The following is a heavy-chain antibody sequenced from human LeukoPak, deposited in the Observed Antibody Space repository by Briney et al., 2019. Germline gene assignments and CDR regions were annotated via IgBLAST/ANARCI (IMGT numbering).Heavy chain of an antibody. CDR3: ARVRLGYYYDSSGYYSGEYGMDV. CDR2: ISGYNGNT. V-gene: IGHV1-18*01. CDR1: GYTFTSYG. J-gene: IGHJ6*02. D-gene: IGHD3-22*01. Sequence: ASVKVSCKASGYTFTSYGISWVRQAPGQGLEWMGWISGYNGNTNYAQKLQGRVTMTTDTSTTTAYMELTSLRSDDTAVYYCARVRLGYYYDSSGYYSGEYGMDVWGQGTTVTVS.